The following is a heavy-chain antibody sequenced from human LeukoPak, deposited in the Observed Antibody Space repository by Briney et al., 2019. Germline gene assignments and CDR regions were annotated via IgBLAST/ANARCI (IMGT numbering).Heavy chain of an antibody. CDR2: MNPNSGNT. CDR1: GYTFTSYD. J-gene: IGHJ4*02. V-gene: IGHV1-8*01. Sequence: ASVKVSCKASGYTFTSYDINWVRQATGQGLEWMGWMNPNSGNTGYAQKFQGRVTMTRNTSISTAYMELSSLRSEDTAVYYCARGTRGITMIVVALGTDYYFDYWGQGTLVTVSS. CDR3: ARGTRGITMIVVALGTDYYFDY. D-gene: IGHD3-22*01.